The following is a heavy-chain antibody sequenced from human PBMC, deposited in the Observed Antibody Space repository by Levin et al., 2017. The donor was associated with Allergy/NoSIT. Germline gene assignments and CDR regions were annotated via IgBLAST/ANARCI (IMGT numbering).Heavy chain of an antibody. J-gene: IGHJ4*02. CDR3: ARGGCSSTSCLDN. V-gene: IGHV3-74*01. D-gene: IGHD2-2*01. CDR2: VYSDGTIT. CDR1: GFTFSNYY. Sequence: PGGSLRLSCAASGFTFSNYYMHWVRQAPGKGLVWVSRVYSDGTITDYADSVKGRFTISRDNARNILYLQMNSLRAEDPAVYYCARGGCSSTSCLDNWGQGILVTVSS.